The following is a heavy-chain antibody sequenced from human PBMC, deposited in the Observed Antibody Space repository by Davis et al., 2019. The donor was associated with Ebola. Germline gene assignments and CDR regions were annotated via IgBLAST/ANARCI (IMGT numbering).Heavy chain of an antibody. J-gene: IGHJ4*02. CDR1: GGSISSYY. Sequence: MPSETLSLTCTVSGGSISSYYWSWIRQPPGKGLEWIGYIYYSGSTNYNPSLKSRVTISVDKSKNQFSLKLSSVTAADTAVYYCARGWHLGHFDYWGQGTLVTVSS. V-gene: IGHV4-59*12. D-gene: IGHD3-16*01. CDR2: IYYSGST. CDR3: ARGWHLGHFDY.